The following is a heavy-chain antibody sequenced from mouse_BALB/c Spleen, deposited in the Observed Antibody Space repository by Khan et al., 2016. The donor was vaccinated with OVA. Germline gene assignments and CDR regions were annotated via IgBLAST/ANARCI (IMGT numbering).Heavy chain of an antibody. CDR2: INTYTGEP. V-gene: IGHV9-1*02. CDR1: GYTFTDHA. Sequence: QIQLVQSGPELKKPGETVRISCKASGYTFTDHAMNWLKQAPGKGLKWMGWINTYTGEPTYTDDFKGRFAFSLETSAITAYLQINNLKNEDIATYFCAKGYWYFDVWGAGTTVTVSS. CDR3: AKGYWYFDV. J-gene: IGHJ1*01.